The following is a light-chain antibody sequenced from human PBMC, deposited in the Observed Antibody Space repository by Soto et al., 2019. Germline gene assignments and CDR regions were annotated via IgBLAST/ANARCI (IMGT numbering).Light chain of an antibody. J-gene: IGKJ4*01. CDR3: QQNRNWPLT. Sequence: EIVMTQSPSTLSVSTGDRATLSCRASQSVSSNLAWYQQKPGQAPRLLIYDASTRATGLPARSSGSGSGTEFTLTIDSLQSDDFAVYLCQQNRNWPLTFGGGTKVDIK. CDR1: QSVSSN. V-gene: IGKV3-15*01. CDR2: DAS.